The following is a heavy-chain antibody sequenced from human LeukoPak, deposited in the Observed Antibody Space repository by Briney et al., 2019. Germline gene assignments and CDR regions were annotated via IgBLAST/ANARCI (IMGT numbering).Heavy chain of an antibody. CDR3: AELGITMIGGV. J-gene: IGHJ6*04. Sequence: PGGSPRLSCAASGFTFSSYSMNWVRQALGKGLEWVSSISSSGSTIYYADSVKGRFTISRDNAKNSLYLQMNSLRAEDTAVYYCAELGITMIGGVWGKGTMVTISS. CDR2: ISSSGSTI. V-gene: IGHV3-48*04. CDR1: GFTFSSYS. D-gene: IGHD3-10*02.